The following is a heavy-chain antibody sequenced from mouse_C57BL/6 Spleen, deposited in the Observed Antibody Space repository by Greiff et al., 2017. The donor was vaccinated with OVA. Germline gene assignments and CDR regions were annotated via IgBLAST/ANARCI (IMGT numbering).Heavy chain of an antibody. CDR3: ARDNRPCAMDD. CDR1: GFTFSSYA. J-gene: IGHJ4*01. CDR2: ISDGGSYT. Sequence: EVQLVESGGGLVKPGGSLKLSCAASGFTFSSYAMSWVRQTPEKRLEWVATISDGGSYTYYPDNVKGRFTISRDNAKNNLYLQMSHLKSEDTAMYYCARDNRPCAMDDWGKGTSVTVSS. V-gene: IGHV5-4*01.